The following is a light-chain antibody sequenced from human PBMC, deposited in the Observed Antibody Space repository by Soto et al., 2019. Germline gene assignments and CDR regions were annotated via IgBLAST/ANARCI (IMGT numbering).Light chain of an antibody. J-gene: IGLJ1*01. Sequence: QSALTQPASVSGSPGQSITISCTGTSSDIGGHHFVSWYQQQSGKAPKLVIYEVTDRPSGVSDRFSGSKSGNTASLTISGLQPEDEADYYCTSYTSSSLYVFGTGTTVNVL. CDR1: SSDIGGHHF. CDR3: TSYTSSSLYV. CDR2: EVT. V-gene: IGLV2-14*01.